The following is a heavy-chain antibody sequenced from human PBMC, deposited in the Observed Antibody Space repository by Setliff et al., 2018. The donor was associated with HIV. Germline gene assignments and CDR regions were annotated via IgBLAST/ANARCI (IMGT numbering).Heavy chain of an antibody. CDR2: IYYDGRT. Sequence: SETLSLTCTVSGGSIRTGTYYWGWIRQPPGKGLEWIGSIYYDGRTFYKPSIESRLTISVDTSKNQFSLRLNSGTAAYTAVYFCARGGAVFADFDSWGQGTLVTVSS. CDR3: ARGGAVFADFDS. V-gene: IGHV4-39*07. J-gene: IGHJ4*02. CDR1: GGSIRTGTYY. D-gene: IGHD3-16*01.